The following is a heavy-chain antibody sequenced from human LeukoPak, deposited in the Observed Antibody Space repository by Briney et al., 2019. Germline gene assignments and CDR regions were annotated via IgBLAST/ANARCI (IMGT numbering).Heavy chain of an antibody. CDR2: ISAYNGNT. D-gene: IGHD6-19*01. J-gene: IGHJ5*02. V-gene: IGHV1-18*01. CDR3: ARDQEDRGIAVAGNWFDP. Sequence: GASVKVSCKASGYIFTSYGISWVRQAPGQGLEWMGWISAYNGNTNYAQKLQGRVIMTTDSSTSTAYMQLRSLRSDDTAVYYCARDQEDRGIAVAGNWFDPWGQGTLVTVSS. CDR1: GYIFTSYG.